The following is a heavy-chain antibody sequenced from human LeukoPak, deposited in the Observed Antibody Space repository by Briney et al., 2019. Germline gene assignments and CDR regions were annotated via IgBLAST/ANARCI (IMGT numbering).Heavy chain of an antibody. CDR1: GFAFGSEA. CDR3: ARDRRGYDGSRHYYRHFDL. V-gene: IGHV3-23*01. CDR2: ISPGGGTT. J-gene: IGHJ4*02. D-gene: IGHD3-22*01. Sequence: GGSLRLSCAVSGFAFGSEAMSWVRQSPARGLEWVASISPGGGTTYYADSVKGRFTISRDNTEKSLFLQMSSLRVEDTAVYFCARDRRGYDGSRHYYRHFDLWGQGTLVTVSS.